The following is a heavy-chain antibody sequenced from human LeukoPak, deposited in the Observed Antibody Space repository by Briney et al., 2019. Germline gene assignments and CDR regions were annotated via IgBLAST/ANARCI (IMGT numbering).Heavy chain of an antibody. CDR3: ARNILTGCLFDY. J-gene: IGHJ4*02. CDR1: GGSISSGDYY. V-gene: IGHV4-30-4*01. D-gene: IGHD3-9*01. Sequence: SETLSLTCTVSGGSISSGDYYWSWIRQPPGKGLEWIGYIYYSGSTYYNPSLKSRVTISVDTSKNQFSLKLSSVTAADTAVYYCARNILTGCLFDYWGQGTLVTVSS. CDR2: IYYSGST.